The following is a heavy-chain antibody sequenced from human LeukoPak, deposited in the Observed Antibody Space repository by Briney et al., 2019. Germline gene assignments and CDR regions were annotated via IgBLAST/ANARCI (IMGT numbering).Heavy chain of an antibody. CDR1: GYSISSGYY. V-gene: IGHV4-38-2*01. D-gene: IGHD4-11*01. J-gene: IGHJ4*02. CDR2: IYHSGST. Sequence: SETLSLTCAVSGYSISSGYYWGWIRQPPGKGLEWIGSIYHSGSTYYNPSLKSRVTISVDTSKNQFSLKLSSVTAADTAVYYCARSSMTTVYCWGQGTLVTVSS. CDR3: ARSSMTTVYC.